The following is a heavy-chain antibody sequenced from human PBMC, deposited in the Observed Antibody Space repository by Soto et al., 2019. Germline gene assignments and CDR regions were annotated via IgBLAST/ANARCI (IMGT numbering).Heavy chain of an antibody. J-gene: IGHJ4*02. V-gene: IGHV1-3*01. CDR1: GYTFTSYA. CDR2: INAGNGIT. Sequence: ASVKVSCKASGYTFTSYAIHWVRQAPGQRLEWMGWINAGNGITKYSQKFQGRVTITRDTSASTAYMELSSLRSEDTAVYYCARWAAGFDYLGQVTLVTVSS. D-gene: IGHD6-13*01. CDR3: ARWAAGFDY.